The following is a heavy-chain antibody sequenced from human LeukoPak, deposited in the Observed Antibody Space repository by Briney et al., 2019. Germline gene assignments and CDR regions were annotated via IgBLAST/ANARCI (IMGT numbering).Heavy chain of an antibody. CDR1: GYTFTSYG. CDR3: ARDHYYDILTGTQTYYYMDV. CDR2: ISAYNGNT. Sequence: ASVKVSCKASGYTFTSYGISWVRQAPGQGLEWMGWISAYNGNTNYAQKLQGRVTMTTDTSTSTAYMELRSLRSDDTAVYYCARDHYYDILTGTQTYYYMDVWGKGTTVTVSS. V-gene: IGHV1-18*01. J-gene: IGHJ6*03. D-gene: IGHD3-9*01.